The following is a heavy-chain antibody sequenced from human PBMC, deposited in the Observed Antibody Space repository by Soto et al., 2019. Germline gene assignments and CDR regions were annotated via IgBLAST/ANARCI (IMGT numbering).Heavy chain of an antibody. CDR1: GGSISSYY. V-gene: IGHV4-59*01. CDR2: IYYSGST. Sequence: SETLSLTCTVSGGSISSYYWSWIRQPPGKGLEWIGYIYYSGSTNYNPSLKSRVTISVDTSKNQFSLKLSSVTAADTAVYYCAREVLGYCSSTSCYRRLYYYYYYMDVWGKGTTVTVSS. CDR3: AREVLGYCSSTSCYRRLYYYYYYMDV. J-gene: IGHJ6*03. D-gene: IGHD2-2*01.